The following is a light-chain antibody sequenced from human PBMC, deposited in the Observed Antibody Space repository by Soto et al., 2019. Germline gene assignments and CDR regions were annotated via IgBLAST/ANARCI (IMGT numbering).Light chain of an antibody. Sequence: SYELTQPPSVSVSQGQTASITCSGDKLGDKYACWYQQKPGQSPVLVIYQDSKRPSGIPERFSGSNSGNTATLTISGTQAMDEADYYCQAWDSSTARGVFGGGTKGTVL. CDR3: QAWDSSTARGV. CDR1: KLGDKY. J-gene: IGLJ2*01. V-gene: IGLV3-1*01. CDR2: QDS.